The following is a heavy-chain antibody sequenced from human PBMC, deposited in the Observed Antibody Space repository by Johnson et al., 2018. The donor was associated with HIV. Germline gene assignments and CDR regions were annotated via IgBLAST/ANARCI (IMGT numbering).Heavy chain of an antibody. CDR2: ISLDGNTE. J-gene: IGHJ3*02. Sequence: QVQLVESGGGVVQPGRSLRLSCAASGFIFRNFPMHWVRQAPGKGLEWVALISLDGNTEYYSDSVQGRFTISSDNAKNTLYLQMGSLRAEDMAVYYCARETRGGGGAFDIWGQGTMVTVSS. CDR1: GFIFRNFP. CDR3: ARETRGGGGAFDI. D-gene: IGHD2-15*01. V-gene: IGHV3-30*14.